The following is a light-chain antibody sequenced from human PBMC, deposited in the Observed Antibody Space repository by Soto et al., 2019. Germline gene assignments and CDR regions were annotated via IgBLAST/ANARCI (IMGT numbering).Light chain of an antibody. Sequence: QSVLAQPPSASVTPGQRVTISCSGSSSNIGSNYVYWYQELPGTAPKLLIYRNNQRPSGVPDRFSGSKSGTSASLAISGLRSEDEADYYCAAWDDSLSGFYVFGTGTKVTV. CDR1: SSNIGSNY. CDR3: AAWDDSLSGFYV. V-gene: IGLV1-47*01. J-gene: IGLJ1*01. CDR2: RNN.